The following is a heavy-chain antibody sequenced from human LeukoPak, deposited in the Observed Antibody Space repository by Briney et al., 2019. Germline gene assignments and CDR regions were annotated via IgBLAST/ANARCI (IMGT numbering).Heavy chain of an antibody. Sequence: PGGSLRLACAASGITFSSYGMSWVRQAPGKGLEWVSSISSTGGTTYYADSVKGRFTISRDNYKTTLYLQMNSLRAEDTAIYYCAKNGDRGAYCTGGTCYPYFYYYMDVWGKGTTVTI. CDR2: ISSTGGTT. D-gene: IGHD2-15*01. CDR3: AKNGDRGAYCTGGTCYPYFYYYMDV. CDR1: GITFSSYG. J-gene: IGHJ6*03. V-gene: IGHV3-23*01.